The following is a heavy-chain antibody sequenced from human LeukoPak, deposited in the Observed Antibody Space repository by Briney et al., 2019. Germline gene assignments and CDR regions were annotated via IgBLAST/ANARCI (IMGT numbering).Heavy chain of an antibody. Sequence: GGSLRLSCVASGNTFRNYAVTWVRKAPGKGLEWVSSITGSGDTRRYADSVKGRFTISRDNSVVTLYLQMNSLSAEDTAIYYCGKDPNGDYIGAFDFWGRGTMVTVSS. J-gene: IGHJ3*01. V-gene: IGHV3-23*01. CDR1: GNTFRNYA. D-gene: IGHD4-17*01. CDR3: GKDPNGDYIGAFDF. CDR2: ITGSGDTR.